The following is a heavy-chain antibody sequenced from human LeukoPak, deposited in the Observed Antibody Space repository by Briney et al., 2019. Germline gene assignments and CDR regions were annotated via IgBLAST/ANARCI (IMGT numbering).Heavy chain of an antibody. D-gene: IGHD4-23*01. CDR2: IYSSGST. J-gene: IGHJ3*02. Sequence: SETLSLTCTVPGGSISSYYWSWIRQPPGKGLEWIGYIYSSGSTNYNHSLKSRVTISEDMSNNQFSLKLSSVTAADTAVYYCARALRLWGGNSGIAFDIWGQGTMVTVSS. CDR1: GGSISSYY. CDR3: ARALRLWGGNSGIAFDI. V-gene: IGHV4-59*01.